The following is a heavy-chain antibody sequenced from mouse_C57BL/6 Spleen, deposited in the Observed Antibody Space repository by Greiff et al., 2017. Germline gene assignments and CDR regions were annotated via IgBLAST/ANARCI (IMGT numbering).Heavy chain of an antibody. J-gene: IGHJ4*01. CDR2: IDPNSGGT. CDR3: ARSLYYYGSSPYAMDY. D-gene: IGHD1-1*01. CDR1: GYTFTSYW. Sequence: QVQLQQPGAELVKPGASVKLSCKASGYTFTSYWMHWVKQRPVRGLEWIGRIDPNSGGTKYNEKFKGKATLTVDKPSSTAYMQLRSLTSEDSAVYYCARSLYYYGSSPYAMDYWGQGTSVTVSS. V-gene: IGHV1-72*01.